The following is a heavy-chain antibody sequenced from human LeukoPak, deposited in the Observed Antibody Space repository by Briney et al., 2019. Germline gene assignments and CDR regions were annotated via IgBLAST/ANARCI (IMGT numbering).Heavy chain of an antibody. Sequence: GGSLRLSGAASGFTFSSYAMSWVRQAPGKGLEWVSAISGSGGSTYYADSVKGRFTISRDNSKNTLYLQMNRLRAEDTAVYYCAKGANYYYYYMDVWGKGTTVTVSS. J-gene: IGHJ6*03. V-gene: IGHV3-23*01. D-gene: IGHD5-12*01. CDR1: GFTFSSYA. CDR3: AKGANYYYYYMDV. CDR2: ISGSGGST.